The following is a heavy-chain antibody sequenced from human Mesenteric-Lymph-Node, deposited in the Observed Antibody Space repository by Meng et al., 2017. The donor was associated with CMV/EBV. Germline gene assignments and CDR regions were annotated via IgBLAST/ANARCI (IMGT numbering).Heavy chain of an antibody. J-gene: IGHJ4*02. CDR3: AKDNWNSYYFDY. CDR1: GFTFSSYA. CDR2: ISYDGSNK. D-gene: IGHD1-7*01. V-gene: IGHV3-30*04. Sequence: GGSLRLSCAASGFTFSSYAMHWVRQAPGKGLEWVAVISYDGSNKYYADSVKGRFTISRDNSKNTLYLQMNSLRAEDTAVYYCAKDNWNSYYFDYWGQGTLVTV.